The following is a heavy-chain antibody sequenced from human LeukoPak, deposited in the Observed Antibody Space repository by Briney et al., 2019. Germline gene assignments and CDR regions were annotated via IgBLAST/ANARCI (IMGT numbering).Heavy chain of an antibody. CDR2: MNANSGNT. J-gene: IGHJ6*02. Sequence: GASVKVSCKASGYTFTSYDINWVRQATGQGLEWMGWMNANSGNTGYAQKFQGRVTMTRNTSISTAYMELSSLRYEGTAVYYCARRSRYRGYYGMVVWGQGTTFTVSS. D-gene: IGHD1-14*01. CDR3: ARRSRYRGYYGMVV. CDR1: GYTFTSYD. V-gene: IGHV1-8*01.